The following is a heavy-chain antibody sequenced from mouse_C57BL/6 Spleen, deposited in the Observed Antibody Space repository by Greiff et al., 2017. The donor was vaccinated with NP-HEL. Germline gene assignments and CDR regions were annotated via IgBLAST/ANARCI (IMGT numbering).Heavy chain of an antibody. CDR3: ARRPSYGSSYVFDY. CDR2: IYPYNGVS. CDR1: GYSFTGYY. D-gene: IGHD1-1*01. J-gene: IGHJ2*01. V-gene: IGHV1-31*01. Sequence: EVQLVESGPELVKPGASVKISCKASGYSFTGYYMHWVKQSHGNILDWIGYIYPYNGVSSYNQKFKGKATLTVDKSSSTAYMELRSLTSEDSAVYYCARRPSYGSSYVFDYWGQGTTLTVSS.